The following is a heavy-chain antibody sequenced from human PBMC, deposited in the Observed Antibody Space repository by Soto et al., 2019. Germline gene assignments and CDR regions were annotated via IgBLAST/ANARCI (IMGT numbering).Heavy chain of an antibody. J-gene: IGHJ5*02. D-gene: IGHD4-17*01. V-gene: IGHV5-51*01. CDR3: ARHGFYGDYASNYFDP. CDR2: IYPGDSDS. CDR1: GYNFATYW. Sequence: PRESLKISCEGFGYNFATYWIAWVRQMPGKGLEYMGIIYPGDSDSRYSPSFQGQVTFSADKSISTAYMQWSSLKASDTAMYYCARHGFYGDYASNYFDPWGQGTLVTVSS.